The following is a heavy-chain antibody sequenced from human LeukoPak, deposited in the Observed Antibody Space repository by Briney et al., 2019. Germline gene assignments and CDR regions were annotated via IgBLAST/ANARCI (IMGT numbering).Heavy chain of an antibody. CDR1: GGTFSSYT. D-gene: IGHD2-15*01. CDR2: IIPILGIA. V-gene: IGHV1-69*04. J-gene: IGHJ4*02. Sequence: SVKVSCKASGGTFSSYTISWVRQAPGQGLEWMGRIIPILGIANYAQKFQGRVTITADKSTSTAYMELSSLRSEDTAVYYCAREDAHCSGGSCYSSYFDYWGQGTLVTVSS. CDR3: AREDAHCSGGSCYSSYFDY.